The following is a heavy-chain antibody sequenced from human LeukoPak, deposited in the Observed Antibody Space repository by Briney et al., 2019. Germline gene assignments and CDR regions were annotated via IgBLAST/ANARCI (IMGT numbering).Heavy chain of an antibody. CDR1: GFTLSSYS. V-gene: IGHV3-48*01. Sequence: HAGGSLRLSCAGSGFTLSSYSMNWVRQAPGKGLEWVSYFTGSSSIIYYADSVKGRFTISRDNAKNSLSLQMNSLTAEDTAVYYCARDRNFEFWTAQSAGDGMDVWGQGTTVTV. CDR3: ARDRNFEFWTAQSAGDGMDV. D-gene: IGHD3/OR15-3a*01. CDR2: FTGSSSII. J-gene: IGHJ6*02.